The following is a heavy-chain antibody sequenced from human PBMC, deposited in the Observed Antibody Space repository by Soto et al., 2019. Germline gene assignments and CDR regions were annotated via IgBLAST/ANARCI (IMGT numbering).Heavy chain of an antibody. CDR1: GYTFTSYG. CDR3: ASRRYEGSGWLHLDY. Sequence: ASVKVSCKASGYTFTSYGISWVRQAPGQGLEWMGWISAYNGNTNYAQKLQGRVTMTTDTSTSTAYMELRSLRSDDTAVYYCASRRYEGSGWLHLDYWGQGTLVTVSS. CDR2: ISAYNGNT. D-gene: IGHD6-19*01. V-gene: IGHV1-18*01. J-gene: IGHJ4*02.